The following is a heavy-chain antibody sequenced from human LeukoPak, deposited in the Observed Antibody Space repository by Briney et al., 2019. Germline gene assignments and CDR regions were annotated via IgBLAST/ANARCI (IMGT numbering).Heavy chain of an antibody. CDR2: ISSSGSTI. CDR3: ATDPLDY. CDR1: RFTFSSYE. J-gene: IGHJ4*02. V-gene: IGHV3-48*03. Sequence: GGSLRLSCAASRFTFSSYEMNWVRQAPGKGLEWVSYISSSGSTIYYADSVKGRFTISRDNAKNSLYLQMDSLRAEDTAVCFCATDPLDYWGQGTLVTVSS.